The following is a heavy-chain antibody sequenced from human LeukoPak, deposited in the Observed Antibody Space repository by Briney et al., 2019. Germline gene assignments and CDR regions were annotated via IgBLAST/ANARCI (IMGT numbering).Heavy chain of an antibody. CDR1: GFTFSSYG. J-gene: IGHJ4*02. CDR2: IWYDGSNK. Sequence: GGSLRLSCAASGFTFSSYGMHWVRQAPGKGLEWVAVIWYDGSNKYYADSVKGRFTISRDNSKNTLYLQMNSLRAEDTAVYYCARDCSGGSCYSFDYWGPGTLVTVSS. V-gene: IGHV3-33*01. CDR3: ARDCSGGSCYSFDY. D-gene: IGHD2-15*01.